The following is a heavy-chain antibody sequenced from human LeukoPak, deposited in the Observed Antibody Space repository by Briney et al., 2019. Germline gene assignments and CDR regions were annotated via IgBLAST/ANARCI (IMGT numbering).Heavy chain of an antibody. CDR3: ARAPRRCIAVAGTFRGCDYYFDY. V-gene: IGHV4-39*07. CDR1: GGSISSSNYY. D-gene: IGHD6-19*01. J-gene: IGHJ4*02. CDR2: IYYSGST. Sequence: PSETLSLTCTVSGGSISSSNYYWGWVRQPPVKGLEWIGSIYYSGSTYYNPSLKSRVTISVDTSTNQFSLRLSSVTAADTAVYYCARAPRRCIAVAGTFRGCDYYFDYWGQGTLVTVSS.